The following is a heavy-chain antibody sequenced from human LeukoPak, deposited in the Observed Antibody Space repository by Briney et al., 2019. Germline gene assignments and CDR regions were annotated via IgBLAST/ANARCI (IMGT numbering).Heavy chain of an antibody. D-gene: IGHD2-2*01. V-gene: IGHV1-8*01. J-gene: IGHJ4*02. Sequence: ASVKVSCKASGYTFTSYDINWVRQATGQGLEWMGWMNPNSGNTGYAQKFQSRVTMTRNTSISTAYMELSSLRSEDTAVYYCARGPRYCSSTSCFYYFDYWGQGTLVTVSS. CDR2: MNPNSGNT. CDR1: GYTFTSYD. CDR3: ARGPRYCSSTSCFYYFDY.